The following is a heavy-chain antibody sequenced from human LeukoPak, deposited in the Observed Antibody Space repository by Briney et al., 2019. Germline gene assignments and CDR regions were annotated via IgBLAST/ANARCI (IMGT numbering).Heavy chain of an antibody. CDR3: ARDLGYCSGSSCYNVNWFDP. CDR1: GLTLSSYW. J-gene: IGHJ5*02. CDR2: INTVGSST. D-gene: IGHD2-2*01. V-gene: IGHV3-74*01. Sequence: GGSLRLSCAASGLTLSSYWMHWVRQAPGEGLVWVSRINTVGSSTTYADSVKGRFTISRDNAKNTLYLQMNSLRAEDTAVYYCARDLGYCSGSSCYNVNWFDPWGQGTLVTVSS.